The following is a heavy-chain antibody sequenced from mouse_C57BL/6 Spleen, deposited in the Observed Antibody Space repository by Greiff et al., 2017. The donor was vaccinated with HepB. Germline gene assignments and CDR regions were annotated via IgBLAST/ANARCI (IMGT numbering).Heavy chain of an antibody. CDR3: ARRATRDYYGSSYFDY. CDR2: IDPSDSYT. J-gene: IGHJ2*01. CDR1: GYTFTSYW. D-gene: IGHD1-1*01. V-gene: IGHV1-50*01. Sequence: QVQLKQPGAELVKPGASVKLSCKASGYTFTSYWMQWVKQRPGQGLEWIGEIDPSDSYTNYNQKFKGKATLTVDTSSSTAYMQLSSLTSEDSAVYYCARRATRDYYGSSYFDYWGQGTTLTVSS.